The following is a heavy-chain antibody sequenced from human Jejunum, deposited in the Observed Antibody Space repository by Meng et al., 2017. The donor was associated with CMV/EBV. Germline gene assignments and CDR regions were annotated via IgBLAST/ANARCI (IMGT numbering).Heavy chain of an antibody. J-gene: IGHJ4*02. CDR3: GKGEKYRDYDKYYFDY. Sequence: SGFTFSRYAMACVRQESGKGLEWVSAISGSDTNTYYADSVKGRLTISRDNSQNTLYLQMNILRAEYTAVYYCGKGEKYRDYDKYYFDYWGQGTLVTVSS. V-gene: IGHV3-23*01. CDR2: ISGSDTNT. D-gene: IGHD5-12*01. CDR1: GFTFSRYA.